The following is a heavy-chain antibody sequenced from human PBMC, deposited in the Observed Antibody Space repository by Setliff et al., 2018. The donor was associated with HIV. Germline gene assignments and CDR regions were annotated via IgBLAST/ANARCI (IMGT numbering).Heavy chain of an antibody. CDR1: GFNFNDYG. V-gene: IGHV3-30*02. CDR3: ARRGYCSSTTCYYDY. J-gene: IGHJ4*02. D-gene: IGHD2-2*01. Sequence: LRLSCAASGFNFNDYGMHWVRQAPGKGLEWVAFIRYDGSNEHYADSVKGRFTISRDNSKNTLYLQMGSLRAEDMAVYYCARRGYCSSTTCYYDYWGQGTLVTVSS. CDR2: IRYDGSNE.